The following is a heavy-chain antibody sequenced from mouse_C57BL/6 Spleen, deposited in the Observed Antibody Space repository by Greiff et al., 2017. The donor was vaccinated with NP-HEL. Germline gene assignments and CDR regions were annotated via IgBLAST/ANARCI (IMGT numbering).Heavy chain of an antibody. CDR1: GYTFTSYW. Sequence: QVQLQQPGAELVKPGASVKMSCKASGYTFTSYWITWVKQRPGQGLEWIGDIYPGSGSTNYNEKFKSKATLTVDTSSSTAYMQLSSLTSEDSAVYYCARSRRSITTVEGFDYWGQGTTLTVSS. V-gene: IGHV1-55*01. D-gene: IGHD1-1*01. CDR3: ARSRRSITTVEGFDY. CDR2: IYPGSGST. J-gene: IGHJ2*01.